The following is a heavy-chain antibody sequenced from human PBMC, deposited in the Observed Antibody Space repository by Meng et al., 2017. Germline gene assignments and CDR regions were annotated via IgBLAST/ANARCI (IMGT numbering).Heavy chain of an antibody. CDR2: ISGSGGGT. V-gene: IGHV3-23*01. CDR3: ARRDYGDYAASGY. D-gene: IGHD4-17*01. Sequence: GESLKISCAASGFTFSSYAMSWVRQAPGKGLEWVSAISGSGGGTYYADSVKGRFTISRDNSKNTLYLQMNSLRAEDTAVYYCARRDYGDYAASGYWGQGTLVTVSS. CDR1: GFTFSSYA. J-gene: IGHJ4*02.